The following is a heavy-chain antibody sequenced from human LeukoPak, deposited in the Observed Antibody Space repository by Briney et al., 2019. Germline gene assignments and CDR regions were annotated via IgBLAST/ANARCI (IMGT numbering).Heavy chain of an antibody. CDR3: ARAVGYDFWSGYSYYFDY. Sequence: GGSLRLSCAASGFALSSYWMSWVRQAPGEGLEWVANIKQDGSEKCYVDSVKGRFTISRDNAKNSLYLQMNSLRAEDTAVYYCARAVGYDFWSGYSYYFDYWGQGTLVTVSS. CDR2: IKQDGSEK. V-gene: IGHV3-7*03. J-gene: IGHJ4*02. D-gene: IGHD3-3*01. CDR1: GFALSSYW.